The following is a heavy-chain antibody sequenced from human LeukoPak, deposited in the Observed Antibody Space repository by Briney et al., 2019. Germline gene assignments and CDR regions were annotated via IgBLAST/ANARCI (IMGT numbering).Heavy chain of an antibody. J-gene: IGHJ4*02. D-gene: IGHD6-13*01. V-gene: IGHV1-2*02. CDR3: ARTLYIAAAPGGLDY. CDR2: INPNSGDT. Sequence: ASVKVSCKASEYTLTGYYMHWVRQAPGQGLEWMGWINPNSGDTNYAQKFQGRVTMTRDTSSGTVYMELSSLSSDDTAVYYCARTLYIAAAPGGLDYWGQGTLVTVSS. CDR1: EYTLTGYY.